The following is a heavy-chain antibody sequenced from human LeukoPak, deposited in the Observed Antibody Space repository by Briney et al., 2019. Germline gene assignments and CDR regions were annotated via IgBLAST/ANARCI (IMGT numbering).Heavy chain of an antibody. CDR3: ARDSYYYDSSGPLDY. V-gene: IGHV3-23*01. CDR1: GFTFSSYA. D-gene: IGHD3-22*01. J-gene: IGHJ4*02. Sequence: GGSLRLSCAASGFTFSSYAMSWVRQAPGKGLEWVSAISGSGGSTYYADSVKGRFTISRDNSKNTLYLQMNSLRAEDTAVYYCARDSYYYDSSGPLDYWGQGTLVTVSS. CDR2: ISGSGGST.